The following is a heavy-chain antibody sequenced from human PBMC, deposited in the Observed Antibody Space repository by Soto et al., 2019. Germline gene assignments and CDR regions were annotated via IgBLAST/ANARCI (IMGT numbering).Heavy chain of an antibody. D-gene: IGHD2-2*01. CDR1: GGSLSSSSYY. J-gene: IGHJ4*02. CDR3: ARLEGVVVPAAMDY. CDR2: IYYSGST. Sequence: SETLSLTCTVSGGSLSSSSYYWGWIRQPPGKGLEWIGSIYYSGSTYYNPSLKSRVTISVDTSKNQFSQKLSSVTAADTAVYYCARLEGVVVPAAMDYWGQGTLVTVSS. V-gene: IGHV4-39*01.